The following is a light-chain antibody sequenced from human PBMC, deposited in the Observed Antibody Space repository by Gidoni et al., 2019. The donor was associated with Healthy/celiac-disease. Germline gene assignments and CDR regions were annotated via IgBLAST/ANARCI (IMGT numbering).Light chain of an antibody. J-gene: IGKJ2*01. CDR2: AAS. CDR1: QGISSY. V-gene: IGKV1-8*01. Sequence: AIRMTQSPSSFSASTGDRVTITCRASQGISSYLAWYQQKPGKAPKLLSYAASTLQSGVPSRFSGSGSGTDFTLTISCLQSEDFATYYCQQYYSYPYTFXQXTKLEIK. CDR3: QQYYSYPYT.